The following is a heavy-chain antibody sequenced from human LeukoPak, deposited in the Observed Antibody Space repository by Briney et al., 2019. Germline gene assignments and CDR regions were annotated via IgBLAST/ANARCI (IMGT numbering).Heavy chain of an antibody. CDR2: IYTNGST. J-gene: IGHJ5*02. V-gene: IGHV4-4*07. CDR1: GGSISSYY. Sequence: PSETLSLTCTVSGGSISSYYWSWIRQPAGKGLEWIGRIYTNGSTNYNPSLKSRATMSVDTSKNQFSLKLSSVTAADTAVYYCARGRSSGRYNWNYGNWFDPWGQGTLVTVSS. D-gene: IGHD1-7*01. CDR3: ARGRSSGRYNWNYGNWFDP.